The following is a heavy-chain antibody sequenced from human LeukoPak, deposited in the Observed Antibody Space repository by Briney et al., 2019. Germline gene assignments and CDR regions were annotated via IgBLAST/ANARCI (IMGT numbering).Heavy chain of an antibody. Sequence: SETLSLTCTVSGGSISSSSYYWGWIRQPPGKGLEWIGSIYYSGSTYYNPSLKSRVTISVDTSKNQFSLKLSSVTAADTAVYYCARGGNDFWSGYHRYFDYWGQGTLVTVSS. CDR1: GGSISSSSYY. D-gene: IGHD3-3*01. V-gene: IGHV4-39*07. J-gene: IGHJ4*02. CDR3: ARGGNDFWSGYHRYFDY. CDR2: IYYSGST.